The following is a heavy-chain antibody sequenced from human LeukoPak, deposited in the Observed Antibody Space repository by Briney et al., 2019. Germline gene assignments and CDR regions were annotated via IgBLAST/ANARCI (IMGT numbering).Heavy chain of an antibody. D-gene: IGHD3-22*01. CDR3: ARGSPPRRNYDSRGYYSYYFDY. J-gene: IGHJ4*02. CDR2: ISAYNGNT. V-gene: IGHV1-18*01. Sequence: ASVKVSCKASGYTSTSYGISWVRQAPGQGLEWMGWISAYNGNTHYAQKLQGRATMTTDTSTSTVYMELRSLRSDDTAVYYCARGSPPRRNYDSRGYYSYYFDYWGQGTLVTVSS. CDR1: GYTSTSYG.